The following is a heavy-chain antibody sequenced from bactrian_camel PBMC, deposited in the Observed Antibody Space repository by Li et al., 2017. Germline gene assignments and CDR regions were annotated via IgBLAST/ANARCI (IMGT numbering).Heavy chain of an antibody. CDR3: AVRLCWLDEYNY. CDR1: GDTYSRTYSTYC. V-gene: IGHV3S26*01. CDR2: IDRDGST. J-gene: IGHJ4*01. Sequence: VESGGGSVQAGGSLRLSCAASGDTYSRTYSTYCMGWFRQAPGKEREGVGAIDRDGSTSYADSVKGRFTVSKDNAKNTLYLQMNSLKPEDTAVYHCAVRLCWLDEYNYWGQGTQVTVS. D-gene: IGHD1*01.